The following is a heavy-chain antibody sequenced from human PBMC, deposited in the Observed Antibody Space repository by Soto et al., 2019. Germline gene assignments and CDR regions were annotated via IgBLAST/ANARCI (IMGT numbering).Heavy chain of an antibody. CDR1: GFTFSVSA. CDR3: ARPYCRSTRCYLYYYGMDV. J-gene: IGHJ6*04. Sequence: QVQVVESGGGVVQPGTSLRLSCAASGFTFSVSAINWVRQAPGKGLEWVAVISSDGSHQYYADSVRGRFTISRNNPKNTLYLQMNRLRAEDTAVYYWARPYCRSTRCYLYYYGMDVWGSGNTVTVSS. V-gene: IGHV3-30-3*01. CDR2: ISSDGSHQ. D-gene: IGHD2-2*01.